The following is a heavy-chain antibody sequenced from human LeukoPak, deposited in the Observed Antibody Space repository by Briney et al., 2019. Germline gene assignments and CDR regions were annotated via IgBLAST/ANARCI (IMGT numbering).Heavy chain of an antibody. CDR1: GYTFTAYS. J-gene: IGHJ3*01. CDR3: ARASGSGGDSLNV. V-gene: IGHV1-2*02. D-gene: IGHD3-3*01. CDR2: ISPNSGGT. Sequence: GASVKVSCKASGYTFTAYSIHWVRLAPGQGLEWMGWISPNSGGTKYAQNFQGRVTMTRDTSIRTAYMELSRLRSDDTAVYYCARASGSGGDSLNVWGQGTMVTVPS.